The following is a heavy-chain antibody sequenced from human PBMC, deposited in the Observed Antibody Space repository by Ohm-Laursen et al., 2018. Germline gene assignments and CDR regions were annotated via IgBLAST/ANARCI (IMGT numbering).Heavy chain of an antibody. CDR2: IYYSGST. CDR1: GGSISSYY. CDR3: ARVVTGVVIGYYGMDV. Sequence: SETLSLTCTVSGGSISSYYWSWIRQPPGKGLEWIGYIYYSGSTNYNPSLKSRVTISVDTSKNQFSLKLSSVTAADTAVYYCARVVTGVVIGYYGMDVWGQGTTVIVSS. V-gene: IGHV4-59*01. J-gene: IGHJ6*02. D-gene: IGHD3-3*01.